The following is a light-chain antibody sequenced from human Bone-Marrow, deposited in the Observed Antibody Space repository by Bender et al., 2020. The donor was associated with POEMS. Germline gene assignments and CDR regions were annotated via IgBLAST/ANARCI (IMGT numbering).Light chain of an antibody. J-gene: IGLJ3*02. Sequence: QSVLTQPPSVSGTPGQRVTISCSGSGSNIGGYPVNWYQQPPGTAPKLMIYDISNRPSGVSNRFSGSKSGNTASLTISGLQSEDEADYYCTSYTTSDTWVFGGGTKLTVL. CDR2: DIS. V-gene: IGLV2-14*01. CDR3: TSYTTSDTWV. CDR1: GSNIGGYP.